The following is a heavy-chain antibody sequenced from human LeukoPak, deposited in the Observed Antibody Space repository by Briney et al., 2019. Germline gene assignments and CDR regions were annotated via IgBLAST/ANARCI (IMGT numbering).Heavy chain of an antibody. CDR3: ARGPSAGRSLGY. D-gene: IGHD6-6*01. CDR2: IKQDGSEK. Sequence: GGSLRLSCAASGFIFSSYWVSWVRQAPGKGLEWVANIKQDGSEKYYVDSVKGRFTISRDNAKNSLYLQMNSLRAEDTAVYYCARGPSAGRSLGYWGQGTLVTVSS. CDR1: GFIFSSYW. J-gene: IGHJ4*02. V-gene: IGHV3-7*01.